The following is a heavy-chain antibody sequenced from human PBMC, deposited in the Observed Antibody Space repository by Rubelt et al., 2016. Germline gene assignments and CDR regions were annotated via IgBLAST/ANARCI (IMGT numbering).Heavy chain of an antibody. CDR1: GGSISSYY. Sequence: QVQLQQWGAGLLKPSETLSLTCAVYGGSISSYYWSWIRQPAGKGLEWIGRIYTSGSTNYNPSLKSRVTMSVDTSKNQFSLKLSSVTAADTAVYYCAREGDSSSSRSRWYFDYWGQGTLVTVSS. J-gene: IGHJ4*02. CDR2: IYTSGST. V-gene: IGHV4-59*10. CDR3: AREGDSSSSRSRWYFDY. D-gene: IGHD6-6*01.